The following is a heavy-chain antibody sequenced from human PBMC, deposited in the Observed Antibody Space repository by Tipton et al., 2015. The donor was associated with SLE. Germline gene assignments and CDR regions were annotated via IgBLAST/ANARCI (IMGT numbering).Heavy chain of an antibody. CDR2: INPTGTST. Sequence: QVQLVQSGAEVTKPGASVRVSCRAPTYYIHWVRQAPGQGLEWMGTINPTGTSTTYAQKFQGRVTVTRDTSTSTVYMQLGSLRSEDTAIYYCATYILTGYYNEYYHYGLDVWGQGTTVTVSS. D-gene: IGHD3-9*01. J-gene: IGHJ6*02. V-gene: IGHV1-46*01. CDR3: ATYILTGYYNEYYHYGLDV. CDR1: TYY.